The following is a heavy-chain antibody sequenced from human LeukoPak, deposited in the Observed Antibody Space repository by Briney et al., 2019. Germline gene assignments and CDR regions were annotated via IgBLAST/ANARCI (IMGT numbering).Heavy chain of an antibody. CDR3: VRGGGNCINGLCYMDY. CDR1: GFTMRNHW. CDR2: IKQDGSEI. Sequence: GGSLRLSCAASGFTMRNHWMSWVRQAPGKGLEWVADIKQDGSEIHYVDSVKGRFTISRDNSKNTLYLQMNSLRAEDTAVYSCVRGGGNCINGLCYMDYWGQGTLVTVS. D-gene: IGHD2-8*01. J-gene: IGHJ4*02. V-gene: IGHV3-7*01.